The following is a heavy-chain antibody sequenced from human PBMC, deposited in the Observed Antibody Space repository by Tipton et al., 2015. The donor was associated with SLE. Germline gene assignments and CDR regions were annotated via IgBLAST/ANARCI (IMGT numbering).Heavy chain of an antibody. Sequence: TLSLTCTVSGYSISSGYYWGWIRQPPGKGLEWIGSIHYSGGTYYNSSLKSRGTISVDTSKNQFSLKLTSVTAADTAVYYCASLDFWSGYRGFQHWGQGTLVTVSS. J-gene: IGHJ1*01. D-gene: IGHD3-3*01. V-gene: IGHV4-38-2*02. CDR1: GYSISSGYY. CDR3: ASLDFWSGYRGFQH. CDR2: IHYSGGT.